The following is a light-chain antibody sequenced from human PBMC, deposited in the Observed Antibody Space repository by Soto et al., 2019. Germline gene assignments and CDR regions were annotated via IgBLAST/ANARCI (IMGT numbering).Light chain of an antibody. CDR1: RRVSNY. Sequence: EIVLTQSPATLSLSPGESATLSCRASRRVSNYLAWYQQKPGQAPRLLIYDASSRPTDIPARFSVSGSGTYFTLTIRSLELEDFALYYCQQRSNWPITFGQGKRLESK. V-gene: IGKV3-11*01. CDR3: QQRSNWPIT. J-gene: IGKJ5*01. CDR2: DAS.